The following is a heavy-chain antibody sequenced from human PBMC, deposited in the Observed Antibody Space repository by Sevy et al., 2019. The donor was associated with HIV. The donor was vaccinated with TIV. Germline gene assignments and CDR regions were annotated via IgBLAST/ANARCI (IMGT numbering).Heavy chain of an antibody. Sequence: GGSLRLSCAGSGFTFSDAAIHWVRQASGKGLEWLGRIRGKANNYATAYAASVKDGFSISRNDLKDTAYLQMNSLRTEDAAMYYCSIYSDTRAFDSWGQGTQVTVSS. CDR2: IRGKANNYAT. CDR3: SIYSDTRAFDS. CDR1: GFTFSDAA. J-gene: IGHJ4*02. V-gene: IGHV3-73*01. D-gene: IGHD3-22*01.